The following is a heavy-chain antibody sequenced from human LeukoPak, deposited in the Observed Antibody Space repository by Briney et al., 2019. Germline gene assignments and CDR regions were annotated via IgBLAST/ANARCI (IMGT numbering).Heavy chain of an antibody. Sequence: SETLSLTCTVSGGSISSYYWSWIRQPPGKGLEWIGYIYYSGSTNYNPSLKSRVTVSVDTSKNQFSLKLSSVTAADTAVYYCARDGIEESYYCGFDAWGQGTTVTVSS. CDR3: ARDGIEESYYCGFDA. D-gene: IGHD3-10*01. J-gene: IGHJ6*02. CDR1: GGSISSYY. CDR2: IYYSGST. V-gene: IGHV4-59*12.